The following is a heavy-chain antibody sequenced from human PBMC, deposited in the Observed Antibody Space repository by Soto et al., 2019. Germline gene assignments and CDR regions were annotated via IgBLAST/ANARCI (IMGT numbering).Heavy chain of an antibody. CDR3: AKFRGPSYSYYSMDV. Sequence: VQPGGSLRLSCAASGFTFGSYAMNWLRQAPGRGLECVSFISGSGRTTYYADSVKGRFTVSRDNSKNTLYLQMNSLRAEDTALYYCAKFRGPSYSYYSMDVWGKGTTVTVSS. CDR2: ISGSGRTT. V-gene: IGHV3-23*01. J-gene: IGHJ6*03. CDR1: GFTFGSYA. D-gene: IGHD3-16*01.